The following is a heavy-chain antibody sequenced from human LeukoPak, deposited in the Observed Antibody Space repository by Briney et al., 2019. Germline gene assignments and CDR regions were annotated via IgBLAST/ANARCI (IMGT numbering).Heavy chain of an antibody. CDR1: GFTFSSYS. CDR3: AKDGAWLRFDD. J-gene: IGHJ4*02. CDR2: ISPGGGPT. D-gene: IGHD5-12*01. Sequence: GGSLRLSCAASGFTFSSYSMNWVRQAPGKGLEWVSGISPGGGPTYYADSVKGRFTISRDDSKNTLYLQMKNLRAEDTAVYYCAKDGAWLRFDDWGQGILVTVSS. V-gene: IGHV3-23*01.